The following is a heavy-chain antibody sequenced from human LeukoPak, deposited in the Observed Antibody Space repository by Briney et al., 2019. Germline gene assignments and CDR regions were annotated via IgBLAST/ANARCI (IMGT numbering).Heavy chain of an antibody. V-gene: IGHV3-23*01. J-gene: IGHJ4*02. D-gene: IGHD3-10*01. Sequence: PGGSLRLSCAASGFTFSSYAMSWVRQAPGKGLEWVSAISGSGGSTYYADSVKGRFTISRDNSKNTLYLQMNSLRAEDTAVYYCAKAVVRGVIVTGFDYWGRGTLVTVSS. CDR1: GFTFSSYA. CDR3: AKAVVRGVIVTGFDY. CDR2: ISGSGGST.